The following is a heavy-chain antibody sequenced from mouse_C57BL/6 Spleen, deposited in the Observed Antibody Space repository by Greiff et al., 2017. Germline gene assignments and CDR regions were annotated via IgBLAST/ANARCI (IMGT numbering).Heavy chain of an antibody. Sequence: VQLQQSGAELVKPGASVKISCKASGYAFSSYWMNWVKQRPGKGLEWIGQIYPGDGDTNYNGKFKGKATLTADKSSSTAYMQLSSLTSEDSAVYCCERESITTVVAPGAMDYWGQGTSVTVSS. J-gene: IGHJ4*01. D-gene: IGHD1-1*01. CDR1: GYAFSSYW. CDR3: ERESITTVVAPGAMDY. V-gene: IGHV1-80*01. CDR2: IYPGDGDT.